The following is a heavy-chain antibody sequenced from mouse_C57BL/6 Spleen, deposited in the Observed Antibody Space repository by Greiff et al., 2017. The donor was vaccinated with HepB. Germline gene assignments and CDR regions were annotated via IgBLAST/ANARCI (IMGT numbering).Heavy chain of an antibody. CDR3: ARSGDYYGSSWYFDV. J-gene: IGHJ1*03. CDR2: INPNNGGT. D-gene: IGHD1-1*01. V-gene: IGHV1-26*01. Sequence: VQLQQSGPELVKPGASVKISCKASGYTFTDYYMNWVKQSHGKSLEWIGDINPNNGGTSYNQKFKGKATLTVDKSSSTAYIALRSLTSEDSAVYYCARSGDYYGSSWYFDVWGTGTTVTVSS. CDR1: GYTFTDYY.